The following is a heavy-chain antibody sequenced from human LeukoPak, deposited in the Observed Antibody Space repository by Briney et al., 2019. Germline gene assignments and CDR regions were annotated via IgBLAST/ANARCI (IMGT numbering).Heavy chain of an antibody. Sequence: SETLSLTCTVSGGSISSGSFFWTWNRQSAGKGLEWIGRIYTTGSTNYNPSLESRVTISVDTSKDQFSLRLSSLTAADTAIYYCARDPRGTTTVPLWGQGTLVTVSS. CDR2: IYTTGST. D-gene: IGHD4-17*01. CDR3: ARDPRGTTTVPL. J-gene: IGHJ4*02. V-gene: IGHV4-61*02. CDR1: GGSISSGSFF.